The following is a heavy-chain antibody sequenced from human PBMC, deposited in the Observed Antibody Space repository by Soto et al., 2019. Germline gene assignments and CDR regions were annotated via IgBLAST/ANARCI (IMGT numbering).Heavy chain of an antibody. CDR3: ASPSIAAQIFYP. D-gene: IGHD6-13*01. J-gene: IGHJ5*02. Sequence: QVQLVQSGAEVKKPGSSVKVSCKASGGTFSSNAISWVRQAPGQGLEWMGGIIPIFGKANYAQKFQGRVTITADETPSTAYMELSSLRSEDTAVYYCASPSIAAQIFYPWGQGTLVTVSS. CDR2: IIPIFGKA. V-gene: IGHV1-69*12. CDR1: GGTFSSNA.